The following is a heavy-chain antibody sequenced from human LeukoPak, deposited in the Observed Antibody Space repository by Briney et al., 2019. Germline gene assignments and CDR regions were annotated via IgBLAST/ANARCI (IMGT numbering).Heavy chain of an antibody. Sequence: ASVKVSCKVSGYTFTDYYMHWVQQAPGKGLEWMGLVDPEDGETIYAEKLQGRVTITADTSTDTAYMELSSLRSEDTAVYYCATVGTDPDFYFDYWGQGILVTVSS. CDR1: GYTFTDYY. V-gene: IGHV1-69-2*01. CDR3: ATVGTDPDFYFDY. D-gene: IGHD3-3*01. J-gene: IGHJ4*02. CDR2: VDPEDGET.